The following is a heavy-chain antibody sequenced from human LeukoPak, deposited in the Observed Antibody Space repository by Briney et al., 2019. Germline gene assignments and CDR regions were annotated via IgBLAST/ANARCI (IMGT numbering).Heavy chain of an antibody. J-gene: IGHJ4*02. CDR2: IYSGGRT. Sequence: GGSLRLSCAVSGITVSTNYMSWVRQAPGKGLEWVSIIYSGGRTFYADSVKGRFTISRDNSKNTVSLQMNSLRAEDTAVYYCARDSGWLGTYDYWGQGTLVTVSS. CDR1: GITVSTNY. V-gene: IGHV3-53*01. D-gene: IGHD6-19*01. CDR3: ARDSGWLGTYDY.